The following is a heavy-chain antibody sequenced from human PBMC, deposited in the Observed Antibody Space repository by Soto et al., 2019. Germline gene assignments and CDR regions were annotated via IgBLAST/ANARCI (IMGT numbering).Heavy chain of an antibody. Sequence: QVPLVQSGAEVKKPGASVTVSCKASGYTFISHGITWVRQAPGQGLEWMGWISAFNGYTDYAEKFQGRVTLTADTSTSTAFMELRTLISDDTALYDCASGTTIFGVGYALDVWGQGTTVTVSS. CDR2: ISAFNGYT. D-gene: IGHD3-3*01. CDR3: ASGTTIFGVGYALDV. J-gene: IGHJ6*02. V-gene: IGHV1-18*04. CDR1: GYTFISHG.